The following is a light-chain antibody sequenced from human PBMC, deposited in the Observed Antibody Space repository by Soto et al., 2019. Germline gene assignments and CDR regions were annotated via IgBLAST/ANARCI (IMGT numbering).Light chain of an antibody. Sequence: EIVMTQSPATLSVPPGEGATLSCRASQSVSTNFAWYQQKPGQAPRLLIYGASTRATAVPARFTASGSGTEFTLTISSLQSEDFAVYYCQQYNTWPRTCGQGTKVDIK. CDR3: QQYNTWPRT. CDR2: GAS. V-gene: IGKV3-15*01. CDR1: QSVSTN. J-gene: IGKJ1*01.